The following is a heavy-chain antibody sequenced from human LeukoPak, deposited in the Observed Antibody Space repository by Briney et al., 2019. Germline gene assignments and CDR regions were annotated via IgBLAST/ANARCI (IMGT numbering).Heavy chain of an antibody. CDR2: IYYSRST. J-gene: IGHJ3*02. D-gene: IGHD2-2*01. CDR3: ARGGRRTSTAFDI. Sequence: SETLSLTCTVSGGSISSSSYYWGWIRQPPGKGLEWIGSIYYSRSTYYNPSLKSRVTISVDTSKNQFSLKLSSVTAADTAVYYCARGGRRTSTAFDIWGQGTMVTVSS. V-gene: IGHV4-39*07. CDR1: GGSISSSSYY.